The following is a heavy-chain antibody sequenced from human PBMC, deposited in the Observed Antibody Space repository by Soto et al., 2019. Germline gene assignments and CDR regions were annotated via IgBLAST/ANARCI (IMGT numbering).Heavy chain of an antibody. CDR1: GFTFSSYG. V-gene: IGHV3-30*18. D-gene: IGHD1-26*01. CDR2: ISYDGSNT. CDR3: AKEGGLSGSYYISSSYYSVY. Sequence: QVQLVESGGGVVQPGRSLRLSCVASGFTFSSYGMHWVRQAPGKGLEWVAIISYDGSNTYYADSVKGRFTISRDNSKNTLYLQMNSLRAEDTSVYYCAKEGGLSGSYYISSSYYSVYWGQGTLVPVSS. J-gene: IGHJ4*02.